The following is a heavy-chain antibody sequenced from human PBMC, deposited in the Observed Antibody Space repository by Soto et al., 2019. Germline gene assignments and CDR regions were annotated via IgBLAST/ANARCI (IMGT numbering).Heavy chain of an antibody. CDR3: ARLVSWIIILCQVLKYYYCYVMGV. D-gene: IGHD2-21*01. J-gene: IGHJ6*01. V-gene: IGHV1-18*01. Sequence: ASVKVSCKASGYTFTSYGISWVRQAPGQGLEWMGWISAYNGNTNYAQKLQGRVTMTTDTSTSTAYMELRSLRSVDTAVYYCARLVSWIIILCQVLKYYYCYVMGVWGKGTTVTVSS. CDR2: ISAYNGNT. CDR1: GYTFTSYG.